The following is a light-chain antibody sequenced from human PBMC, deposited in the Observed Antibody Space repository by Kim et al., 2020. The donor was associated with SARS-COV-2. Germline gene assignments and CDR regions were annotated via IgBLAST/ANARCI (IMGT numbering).Light chain of an antibody. CDR3: ISRDNSADHVG. J-gene: IGLJ2*01. V-gene: IGLV3-19*01. Sequence: SSELTQDPAVSVALGQTVRITCQGDSLRTYYASWYQQKPGQAPILVIHGKNNRPSGIPDRFSGSSSGNTASLTVTGAHAVDEADYYCISRDNSADHVGFG. CDR1: SLRTYY. CDR2: GKN.